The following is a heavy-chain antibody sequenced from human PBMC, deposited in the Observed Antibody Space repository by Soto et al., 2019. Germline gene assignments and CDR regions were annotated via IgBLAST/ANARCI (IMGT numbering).Heavy chain of an antibody. CDR2: ISSSSSYI. Sequence: EVQLVESGGGLVKPGGSLRLSCAASGFTFSSYSMNWVRQAPGKGLEWVSSISSSSSYIYYADSVKGRFTISRDNAKNSLYLQMNSLRAEDTAVYYCARVLAANYYCYYGMDVWGQGTTVTVSS. D-gene: IGHD6-6*01. CDR1: GFTFSSYS. CDR3: ARVLAANYYCYYGMDV. V-gene: IGHV3-21*01. J-gene: IGHJ6*02.